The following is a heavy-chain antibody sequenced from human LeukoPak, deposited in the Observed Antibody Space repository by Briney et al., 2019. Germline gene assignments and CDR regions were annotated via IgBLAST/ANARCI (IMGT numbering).Heavy chain of an antibody. V-gene: IGHV5-51*01. CDR3: ARLSIFGAIEVYYMDV. J-gene: IGHJ6*03. CDR1: GYSFTSYW. CDR2: IYPGDSDT. Sequence: GESLKISCKGSGYSFTSYWIGWGRQMPGKGLEWMGIIYPGDSDTRYSPSFQGQVTISADQSISTPYLQWSSLKASDTAMYYCARLSIFGAIEVYYMDVWGKGTTVTVSS. D-gene: IGHD3-3*01.